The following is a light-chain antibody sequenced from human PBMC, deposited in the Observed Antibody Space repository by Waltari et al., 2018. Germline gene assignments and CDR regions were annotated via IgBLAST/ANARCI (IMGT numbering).Light chain of an antibody. CDR2: GAS. CDR3: QQGYTAPLT. J-gene: IGKJ4*01. V-gene: IGKV1-39*01. CDR1: QNIRSY. Sequence: DIQLTQSPSSLSASEGDRVTITCRASQNIRSYLNLYQQSPGKAPNLLIYGASSLQSGIPSRFSGSGYGTDFTLTISSLQPEDFTTYYCQQGYTAPLTFGGGTKLEIK.